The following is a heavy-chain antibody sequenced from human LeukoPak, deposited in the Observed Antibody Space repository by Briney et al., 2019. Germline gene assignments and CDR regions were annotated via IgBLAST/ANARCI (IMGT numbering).Heavy chain of an antibody. D-gene: IGHD2-21*02. CDR1: GGSISSGGYS. CDR3: ARGVLGATKKVTAIPTYYFDY. V-gene: IGHV4-30-2*01. Sequence: SETLSLTCAVSGGSISSGGYSWSWIRQPPGKGLECIGYIYHSGCTYYNPSLKSRVTISVDRSKNQFSLKLGSVTAADTAVYYCARGVLGATKKVTAIPTYYFDYWGQGTLVTVSS. CDR2: IYHSGCT. J-gene: IGHJ4*02.